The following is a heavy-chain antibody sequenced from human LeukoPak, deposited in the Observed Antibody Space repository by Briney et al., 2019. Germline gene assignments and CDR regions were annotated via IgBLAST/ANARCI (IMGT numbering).Heavy chain of an antibody. CDR3: ARDQPKSTIFGVAYTDY. CDR1: GFTFSSYS. J-gene: IGHJ4*02. CDR2: ISSSSSYI. V-gene: IGHV3-21*01. Sequence: PGGSLRLSCAASGFTFSSYSMNWVRQAPGKGLEWVSSISSSSSYIYYADSVKGRFTISRDNAKNSLYLQMNSLRAEDTAVYYCARDQPKSTIFGVAYTDYWGQGTLVTVSS. D-gene: IGHD3-3*01.